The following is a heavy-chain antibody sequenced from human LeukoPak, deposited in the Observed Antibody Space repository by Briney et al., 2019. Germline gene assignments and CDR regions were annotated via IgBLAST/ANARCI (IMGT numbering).Heavy chain of an antibody. Sequence: ASVKVSCKASGYTFTSYAINWVRQATGQGLEWMGWMNPNNGNTGYAQKFQGRVTMTRDTSMSTAYMELNSLGSEDTAIYYCARGLGDYNTDWFPVSGYWGQGTPVTVSS. CDR2: MNPNNGNT. CDR1: GYTFTSYA. V-gene: IGHV1-8*02. CDR3: ARGLGDYNTDWFPVSGY. D-gene: IGHD3-9*01. J-gene: IGHJ4*02.